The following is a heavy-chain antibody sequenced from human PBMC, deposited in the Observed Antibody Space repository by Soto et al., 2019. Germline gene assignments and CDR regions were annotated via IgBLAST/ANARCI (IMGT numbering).Heavy chain of an antibody. V-gene: IGHV4-30-4*01. CDR2: IYYSGST. CDR3: ARERSNYDYYYYYGMDV. J-gene: IGHJ6*02. D-gene: IGHD4-4*01. Sequence: SETLSLTCTVSDGSISSGDYYWSWIRQPPGKGLEWIGYIYYSGSTYYNPSLKSRVTISVDTSKNQFSLKLSSVTAADTAVYYCARERSNYDYYYYYGMDVWGQGTTVTVSS. CDR1: DGSISSGDYY.